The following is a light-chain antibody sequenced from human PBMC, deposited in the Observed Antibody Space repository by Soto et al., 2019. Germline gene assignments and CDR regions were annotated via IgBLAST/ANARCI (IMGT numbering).Light chain of an antibody. CDR2: DVS. V-gene: IGLV2-14*01. J-gene: IGLJ2*01. CDR1: SSDVGGYNY. CDR3: SSYTSSSTLGE. Sequence: QSALTQPASVSGSPGQSITISCTGTSSDVGGYNYVSWYQQHPGKAPKLMIYDVSNRPSGVSNRFSGSKSGNTASLTISGLQAEDEADYYCSSYTSSSTLGEFGGGTKLTVL.